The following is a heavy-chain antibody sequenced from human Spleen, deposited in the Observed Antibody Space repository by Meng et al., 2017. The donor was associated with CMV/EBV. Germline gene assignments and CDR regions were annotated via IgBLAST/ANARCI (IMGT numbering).Heavy chain of an antibody. CDR3: TRARSSSMISTWFDP. CDR1: GGSISGSNW. V-gene: IGHV4-4*02. D-gene: IGHD6-13*01. Sequence: SGGSISGSNWWSWVRQPPGEGQEWIGEIYHGGSTTYNPSLESRVTISIDNSKNEFSLQLSSVTAADTAVYYCTRARSSSMISTWFDPWGHGTLVTVSS. J-gene: IGHJ5*02. CDR2: IYHGGST.